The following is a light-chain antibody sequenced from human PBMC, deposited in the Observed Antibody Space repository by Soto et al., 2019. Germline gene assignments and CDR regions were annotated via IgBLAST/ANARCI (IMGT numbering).Light chain of an antibody. CDR3: QRRSNWLT. CDR2: DAS. J-gene: IGKJ4*01. CDR1: QSLISY. Sequence: DIVLTQSPATLSLSPGERATLSCRSSQSLISYLAWYQEKHGQAPRLLIYDASQRATGLPARFSGSGSGSDFVLPISRLDHEDGEVCYCQRRSNWLTFGGGTKVEIK. V-gene: IGKV3-11*01.